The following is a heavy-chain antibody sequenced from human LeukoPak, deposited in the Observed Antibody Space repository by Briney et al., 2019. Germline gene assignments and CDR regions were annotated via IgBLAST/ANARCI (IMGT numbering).Heavy chain of an antibody. CDR2: INHSGST. V-gene: IGHV4-34*01. CDR3: ARGRAYHYGAGSYYPPKGNYYYYMDV. J-gene: IGHJ6*03. Sequence: SETLSLTCAVYGGSFSGYYWTWIRQPPGKGLEWNGEINHSGSTNYNPSLKSRVTISVDTSKKQFSLKLSSVTAADTAVYYCARGRAYHYGAGSYYPPKGNYYYYMDVWGKGTTVTVSS. D-gene: IGHD3-10*01. CDR1: GGSFSGYY.